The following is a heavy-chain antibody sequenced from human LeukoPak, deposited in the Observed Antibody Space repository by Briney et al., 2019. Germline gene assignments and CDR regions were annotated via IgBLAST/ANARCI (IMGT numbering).Heavy chain of an antibody. J-gene: IGHJ4*02. V-gene: IGHV1-24*01. CDR2: LDPEDGQT. CDR1: GYALIELS. Sequence: ASVRVSCKISGYALIELSIHWVRQAPGKGLEWMGGLDPEDGQTIYAQKFQGRVTMTDDTSADTTCMELRGLISEDTAVYYCVTTGVHYYDSSGYYLRALDYWGQGTLVTVSS. CDR3: VTTGVHYYDSSGYYLRALDY. D-gene: IGHD3-22*01.